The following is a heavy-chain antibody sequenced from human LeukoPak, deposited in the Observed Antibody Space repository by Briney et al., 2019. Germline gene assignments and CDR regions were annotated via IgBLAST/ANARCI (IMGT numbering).Heavy chain of an antibody. J-gene: IGHJ4*02. D-gene: IGHD1-26*01. Sequence: SETLSLTCTVSGGSISSYYWSWIRQPAGKGLEWIGRIYTSGSTNYNPSLKSRVTMSVDTSKNQFSLKLSSVTAADTTVYYCARDRQAWSSHTLFYFDYWGQGTLVTVSS. CDR3: ARDRQAWSSHTLFYFDY. CDR1: GGSISSYY. V-gene: IGHV4-4*07. CDR2: IYTSGST.